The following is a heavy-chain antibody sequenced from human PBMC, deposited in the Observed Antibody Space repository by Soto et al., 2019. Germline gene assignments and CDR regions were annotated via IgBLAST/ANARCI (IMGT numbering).Heavy chain of an antibody. V-gene: IGHV1-3*01. CDR3: ARESSRSYGLHYNWFDP. D-gene: IGHD5-18*01. CDR2: INAGNGNT. J-gene: IGHJ5*02. CDR1: GYTFTSYA. Sequence: QVQLVQSGAEVKKPGASVKVSCKASGYTFTSYAMHWVRQAPGQRLEWMGWINAGNGNTNYSQKFEGRVTITRDTSASTAYMELGSLRSEDTAVYYCARESSRSYGLHYNWFDPWGQGTLVTVSS.